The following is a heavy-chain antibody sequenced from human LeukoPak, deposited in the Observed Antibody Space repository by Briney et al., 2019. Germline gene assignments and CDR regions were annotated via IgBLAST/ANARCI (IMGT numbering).Heavy chain of an antibody. CDR1: GFTFSSYA. D-gene: IGHD6-19*01. CDR3: ARGYSSGRSAVDY. J-gene: IGHJ4*02. V-gene: IGHV3-30-3*01. Sequence: GRSLRLSCAASGFTFSSYAMHWVRQAPGKGLEWVAVISYDGSNKYYADSVKGRFTISRDNAQTSLYLQMNSLRAEDTAVYYCARGYSSGRSAVDYWGQGTLVTVSS. CDR2: ISYDGSNK.